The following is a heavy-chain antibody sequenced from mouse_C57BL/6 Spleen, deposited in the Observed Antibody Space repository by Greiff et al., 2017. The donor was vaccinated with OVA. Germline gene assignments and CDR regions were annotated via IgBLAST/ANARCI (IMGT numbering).Heavy chain of an antibody. D-gene: IGHD3-3*01. J-gene: IGHJ2*01. V-gene: IGHV2-2*01. CDR1: GFSLTSYG. CDR2: IWSGGST. Sequence: VKLVESGPGLVQPSQSLSITCTVSGFSLTSYGVHWVRQSPGKGLEWLGVIWSGGSTDYNAAFISRLSISKDNSKSQVFFKMNSLQADDTAIYYCARKGAGLLDYWGQGTTLTVSS. CDR3: ARKGAGLLDY.